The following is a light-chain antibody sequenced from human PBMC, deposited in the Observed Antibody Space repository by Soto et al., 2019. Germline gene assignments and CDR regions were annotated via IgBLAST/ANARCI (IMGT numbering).Light chain of an antibody. Sequence: QSALTQPAAVSGSPGQSITISCTGTSSVVGGYNYVSWYQQHPGKAPKLMIFEVNKRPSGVSNRFSGSKSGNTASLTISGLKVEDEADYYCCSSGGSPTDVFGTGTKVTVL. CDR1: SSVVGGYNY. CDR3: CSSGGSPTDV. CDR2: EVN. V-gene: IGLV2-23*02. J-gene: IGLJ1*01.